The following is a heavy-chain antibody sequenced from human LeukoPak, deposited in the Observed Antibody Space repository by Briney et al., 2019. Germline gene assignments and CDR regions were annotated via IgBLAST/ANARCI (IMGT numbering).Heavy chain of an antibody. D-gene: IGHD4-23*01. V-gene: IGHV4-31*03. CDR3: ARDYGGDYFDC. CDR1: GGSISTGGDF. J-gene: IGHJ4*02. Sequence: SETLSLTCTVSGGSISTGGDFWSWIRQHPGKGLEWIGHIYNSGSTYYNPSLKSRVTISVETSKKQFSLKLSSVTAADTAVYYCARDYGGDYFDCWGQGTLVTVSS. CDR2: IYNSGST.